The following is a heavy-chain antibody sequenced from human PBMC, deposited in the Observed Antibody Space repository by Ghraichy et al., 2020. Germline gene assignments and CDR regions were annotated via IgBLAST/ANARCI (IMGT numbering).Heavy chain of an antibody. Sequence: SVKVSCKASGGTFSSYAISWVRQAPGQGLEWMGGIIPIFGTANYAQKFQGRVTITADESTSTAYMELSSLRSEDTAVYYCARENPLRYSSGWYYFDYWGQGTLVTVSS. V-gene: IGHV1-69*13. CDR1: GGTFSSYA. CDR2: IIPIFGTA. J-gene: IGHJ4*02. D-gene: IGHD6-19*01. CDR3: ARENPLRYSSGWYYFDY.